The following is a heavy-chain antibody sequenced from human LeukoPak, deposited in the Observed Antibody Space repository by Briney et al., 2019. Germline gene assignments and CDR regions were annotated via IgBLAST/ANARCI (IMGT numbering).Heavy chain of an antibody. CDR2: ISSRGGST. CDR1: GFTFTSYA. CDR3: AKDRDYDTSSSYDS. D-gene: IGHD3-22*01. V-gene: IGHV3-23*01. Sequence: PGGSLRLSCAASGFTFTSYAMSWVRQAPGKVLEWVSSISSRGGSTYYADSVKGRFTISRDDSKNTLYLQMNSLRAEDTAVYYCAKDRDYDTSSSYDSWGQGTLVTVSS. J-gene: IGHJ4*02.